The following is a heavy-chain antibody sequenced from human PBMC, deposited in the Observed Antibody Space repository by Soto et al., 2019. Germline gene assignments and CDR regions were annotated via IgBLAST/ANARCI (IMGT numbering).Heavy chain of an antibody. J-gene: IGHJ4*02. Sequence: PSETLSLTCTVSGGSISGYYWSWIRQPPGKGLEWVGSLFYGGTTDYNPSLKSRLTMSLDTSKNHFSRKLRSVTAADTAVYYCARHRGPAPVYWGQGTLVTVS. V-gene: IGHV4-39*01. D-gene: IGHD3-10*01. CDR1: GGSISGYY. CDR2: LFYGGTT. CDR3: ARHRGPAPVY.